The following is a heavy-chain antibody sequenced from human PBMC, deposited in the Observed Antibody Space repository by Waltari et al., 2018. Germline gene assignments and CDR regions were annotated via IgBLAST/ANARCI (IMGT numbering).Heavy chain of an antibody. J-gene: IGHJ4*02. V-gene: IGHV3-30*02. CDR1: GCTLSSYG. CDR2: IRYDGSNK. D-gene: IGHD7-27*01. CDR3: AKDYMNWGGLGY. Sequence: QVQLVESGGGVVQPGGSLRLSCAAAGCTLSSYGLHWVRQAPGKGLEWVAFIRYDGSNKYYADSVKGRFTISRDNSKNTLYLQMNSLRAEDTAVYYCAKDYMNWGGLGYWGQGTLVTVSS.